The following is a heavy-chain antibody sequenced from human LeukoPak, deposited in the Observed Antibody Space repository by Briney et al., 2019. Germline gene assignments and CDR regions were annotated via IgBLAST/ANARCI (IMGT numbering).Heavy chain of an antibody. V-gene: IGHV3-66*04. CDR1: GFTVSSNY. CDR3: ARQFDGSHPNAFDI. D-gene: IGHD1-26*01. Sequence: GGSLRLSCAASGFTVSSNYMSWVRQAPGKGLEWVSVIYSGGTTYYADSVKGRFTISRDNSKNTLYLQMNSLRVEDTAVYYCARQFDGSHPNAFDIWGQGTMVTVSS. J-gene: IGHJ3*02. CDR2: IYSGGTT.